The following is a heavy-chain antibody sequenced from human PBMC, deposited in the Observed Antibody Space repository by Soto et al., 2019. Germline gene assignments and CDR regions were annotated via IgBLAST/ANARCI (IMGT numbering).Heavy chain of an antibody. CDR2: FDPEDGET. CDR3: ATSGGSYPDAFDI. CDR1: GYTFTGYY. V-gene: IGHV1-24*01. D-gene: IGHD1-26*01. Sequence: ASVKVSCKASGYTFTGYYMHWVRQAPGKGLEWMGGFDPEDGETIYAQKFQGRVTMTEDTSTDTAYMELSSLRSEDTAVYYCATSGGSYPDAFDIWGQGTMVTVS. J-gene: IGHJ3*02.